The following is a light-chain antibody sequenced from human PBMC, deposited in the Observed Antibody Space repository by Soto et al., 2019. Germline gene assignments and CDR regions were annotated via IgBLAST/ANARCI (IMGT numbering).Light chain of an antibody. CDR3: QQYDTLPYT. V-gene: IGKV1-33*01. CDR1: HDLTNY. J-gene: IGKJ2*01. Sequence: DIQTPQSPSSLSSSVGDRVTITCQASHDLTNYVNWDQHKPGQDPKLVIYDASNLEIGVPSRFGGSRSDAEFTFTIHGLQPEDIASYWCQQYDTLPYTFGQPTNLEIK. CDR2: DAS.